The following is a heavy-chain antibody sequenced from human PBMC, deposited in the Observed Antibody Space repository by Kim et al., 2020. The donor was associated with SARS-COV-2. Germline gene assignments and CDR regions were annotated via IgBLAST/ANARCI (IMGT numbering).Heavy chain of an antibody. D-gene: IGHD3-10*01. Sequence: AEPVKGRVTISRDNTKNTLYLQMNSLRAEDTAVYYCASDRSGSYYPRYDYWGQGTLVTVSS. J-gene: IGHJ4*02. CDR3: ASDRSGSYYPRYDY. V-gene: IGHV3-30*01.